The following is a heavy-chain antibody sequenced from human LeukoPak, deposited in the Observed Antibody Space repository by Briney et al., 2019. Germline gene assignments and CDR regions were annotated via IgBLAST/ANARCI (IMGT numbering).Heavy chain of an antibody. CDR1: GFTFSSYN. CDR3: ARDLTVPTSMDV. J-gene: IGHJ6*04. D-gene: IGHD2-2*01. V-gene: IGHV3-48*01. CDR2: ISSSSSII. Sequence: PGGSLRLSCAASGFTFSSYNINWLRQAPGKGLEWVSYISSSSSIIYYADSVTGRFTISRDNAKNSLYLQMNSLRAEDTAVYYCARDLTVPTSMDVWGKGTTVTVSS.